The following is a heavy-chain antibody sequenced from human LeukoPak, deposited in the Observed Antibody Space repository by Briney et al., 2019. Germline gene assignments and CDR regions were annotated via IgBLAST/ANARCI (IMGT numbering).Heavy chain of an antibody. CDR2: INDRGTGT. V-gene: IGHV3-23*01. J-gene: IGHJ4*02. CDR1: GFTFSKFA. Sequence: GGSLRLSCAASGFTFSKFALSWVRQAPGKGLEWVSTINDRGTGTYYADSVKGRFTISRDNSKNTLYLQMNSLRAEDTAVYFCVKTMGAIDHDYWGQGTLVTVSS. D-gene: IGHD1-26*01. CDR3: VKTMGAIDHDY.